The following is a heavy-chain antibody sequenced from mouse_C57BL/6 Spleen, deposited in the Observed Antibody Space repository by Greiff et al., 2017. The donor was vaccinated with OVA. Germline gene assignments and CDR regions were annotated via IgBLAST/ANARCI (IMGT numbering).Heavy chain of an antibody. V-gene: IGHV1-64*01. CDR1: GYTFTSYW. Sequence: QVQLQQPGAELVKPGASVKLSCKASGYTFTSYWMHWVKQRPGQGLEWIGMIHPNSGSTNYNEKFKGKATLTVDKSSSTAYMQLSSLTSEDSAVYYCVRGTELRGPYYYGSPYYFDYWGQGTTLTVSS. CDR3: VRGTELRGPYYYGSPYYFDY. D-gene: IGHD1-1*01. CDR2: IHPNSGST. J-gene: IGHJ2*01.